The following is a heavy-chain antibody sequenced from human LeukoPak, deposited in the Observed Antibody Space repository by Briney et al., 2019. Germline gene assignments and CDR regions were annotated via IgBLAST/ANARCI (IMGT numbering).Heavy chain of an antibody. CDR2: IIPIFGTA. D-gene: IGHD3-10*01. V-gene: IGHV1-69*01. J-gene: IGHJ6*03. CDR3: ASRDGSRSDYSHYPHYYTDV. CDR1: GGTFSSYA. Sequence: SVKVSCKASGGTFSSYAISWVRQAPGQGLEWMGGIIPIFGTANYAQKFQGRVTITADESTSTAYMELSSLRSEDTAVYYCASRDGSRSDYSHYPHYYTDVWGKGTTVTVSS.